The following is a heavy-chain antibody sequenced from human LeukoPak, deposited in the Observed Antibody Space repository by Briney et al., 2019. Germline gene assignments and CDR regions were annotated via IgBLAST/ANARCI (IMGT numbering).Heavy chain of an antibody. Sequence: SETLSLTCTVSGDSTGSSTYYWDWIRQAPGKGLEWIGNIYDSGTTHYNPSLKSRVTISGDTSKNQFSLKLNSVTAADTAIYYCATHRRSGSGGSENAFEIWGQGTMVTVSS. J-gene: IGHJ3*02. CDR3: ATHRRSGSGGSENAFEI. CDR2: IYDSGTT. D-gene: IGHD5-12*01. V-gene: IGHV4-39*01. CDR1: GDSTGSSTYY.